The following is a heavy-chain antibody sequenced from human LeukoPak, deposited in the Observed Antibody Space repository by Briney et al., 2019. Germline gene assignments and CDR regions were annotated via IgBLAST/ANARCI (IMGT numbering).Heavy chain of an antibody. Sequence: ASVKVSCKASGYTFTSYDINWARQATGQGLEWMGWMNPNSGNTGYAQKFQGRVTMTRNTSISTAYMELSSLRSEDTAVYYCARAKALRSNWFDPWGQGTLVTVSS. V-gene: IGHV1-8*01. CDR1: GYTFTSYD. CDR3: ARAKALRSNWFDP. D-gene: IGHD3-10*01. CDR2: MNPNSGNT. J-gene: IGHJ5*02.